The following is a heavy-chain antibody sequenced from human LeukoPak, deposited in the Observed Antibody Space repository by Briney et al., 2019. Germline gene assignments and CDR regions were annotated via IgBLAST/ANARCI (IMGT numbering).Heavy chain of an antibody. V-gene: IGHV3-15*01. CDR2: VKSKTDGGTT. Sequence: GGSLRLSCAASGFTFSNACMSWVHQAPGKGLAWVGRVKSKTDGGTTDYAAPVKGRFTVSRDDSRNTLYLQMNSLKAEDTAVYYCTTGVLPSAIFDYYYMDVWGKGTTVTVSS. CDR3: TTGVLPSAIFDYYYMDV. D-gene: IGHD2-2*01. J-gene: IGHJ6*03. CDR1: GFTFSNAC.